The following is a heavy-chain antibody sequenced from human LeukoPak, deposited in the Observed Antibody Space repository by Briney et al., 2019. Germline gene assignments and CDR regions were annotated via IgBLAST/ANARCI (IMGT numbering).Heavy chain of an antibody. CDR2: IGTAGDT. V-gene: IGHV3-13*01. CDR3: ARDSGGGGAPLSLGMDV. D-gene: IGHD2-21*01. CDR1: GFTFSSYD. Sequence: PGGSLRLSCAASGFTFSSYDMHWVRQATGKGLEWVSAIGTAGDTYYPGSVKGRFTISRDNAKNSLYLQMNSLRAEDTAVYYCARDSGGGGAPLSLGMDVWGQGTTVTVSS. J-gene: IGHJ6*02.